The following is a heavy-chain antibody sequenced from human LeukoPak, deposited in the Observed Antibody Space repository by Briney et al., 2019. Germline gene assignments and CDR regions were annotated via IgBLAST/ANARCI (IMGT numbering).Heavy chain of an antibody. V-gene: IGHV3-23*01. J-gene: IGHJ4*02. D-gene: IGHD2-15*01. CDR2: ISGSGGRT. Sequence: SGGSLRLSCAASGFTFSSYAMSWVRQAPGKGLEWVSAISGSGGRTYYADSVKGRFTISRDNSKNTLYLQMNSLRAEDTAVYYCAPTCSGGTCYLFDYWGQGTLVTVSS. CDR3: APTCSGGTCYLFDY. CDR1: GFTFSSYA.